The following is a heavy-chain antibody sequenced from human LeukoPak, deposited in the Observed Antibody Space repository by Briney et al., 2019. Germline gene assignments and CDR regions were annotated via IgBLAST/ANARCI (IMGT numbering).Heavy chain of an antibody. CDR1: GFTVSTNY. Sequence: GGSLRLSCAASGFTVSTNYMTWVRQAPGKGLEWVSVIYSGGSTYYADSVKGRFTISRDNSKNTLYLQMNSLRAEDKAVYYCARETRYCSSTSCYYWFDPWGPGTLVTVSS. CDR2: IYSGGST. V-gene: IGHV3-66*01. CDR3: ARETRYCSSTSCYYWFDP. J-gene: IGHJ5*02. D-gene: IGHD2-2*01.